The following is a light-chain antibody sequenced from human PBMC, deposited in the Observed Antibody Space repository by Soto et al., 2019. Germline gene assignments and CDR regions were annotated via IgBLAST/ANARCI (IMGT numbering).Light chain of an antibody. J-gene: IGKJ1*01. CDR2: DAS. V-gene: IGKV3D-20*01. Sequence: EIVLTQPPATLSLSPGERATLSCGASQSVSSSYLAWYQQKPGLAPRLLIYDASSRATGIPDRFSGSGSGTDFTLTISRLEPEDFAVYYCQQYGSSPPTFGQGTKVEIK. CDR1: QSVSSSY. CDR3: QQYGSSPPT.